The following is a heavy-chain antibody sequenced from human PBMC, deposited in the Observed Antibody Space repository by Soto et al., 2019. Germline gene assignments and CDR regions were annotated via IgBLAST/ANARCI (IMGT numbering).Heavy chain of an antibody. Sequence: PSETLSLTCTVSGGSISSYYWSWIRQPPGKGLEWIGYIYYSGSTNYNPSLKSRVTKSVDTSKNQFSLKLSSVTAADTAVYYCARGRLYYYYYMDVWGKGTTVTVSS. J-gene: IGHJ6*03. CDR1: GGSISSYY. CDR3: ARGRLYYYYYMDV. CDR2: IYYSGST. V-gene: IGHV4-59*01.